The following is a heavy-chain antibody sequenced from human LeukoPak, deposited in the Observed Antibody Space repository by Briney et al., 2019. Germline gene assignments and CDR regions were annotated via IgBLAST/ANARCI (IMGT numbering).Heavy chain of an antibody. Sequence: PGGSLRLSCAASGFTFSGYSMNWVRQAPGKGLEWVSYISSSSSTIYYADSVKGRLTISRDNAKNSLYLQMNSLRDEDTAVSYCASVGAMATATIDYWGQGTLVTVSS. CDR3: ASVGAMATATIDY. J-gene: IGHJ4*02. CDR1: GFTFSGYS. CDR2: ISSSSSTI. D-gene: IGHD5-12*01. V-gene: IGHV3-48*02.